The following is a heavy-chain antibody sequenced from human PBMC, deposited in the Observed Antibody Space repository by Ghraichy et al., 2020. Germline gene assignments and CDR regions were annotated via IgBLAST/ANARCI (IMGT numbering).Heavy chain of an antibody. D-gene: IGHD2-21*02. CDR1: GFTFSSYW. CDR3: ARLPVVVTASGEDAVPGSTTCVDY. Sequence: GGSLRLSCAASGFTFSSYWMSWVRQAPGKGLEWVANIKQDGSEKYYVDSVKGRFTISRDNAKNSLYLQMNSLRAEDTAVYYCARLPVVVTASGEDAVPGSTTCVDYWGQGTLATVSA. CDR2: IKQDGSEK. J-gene: IGHJ4*02. V-gene: IGHV3-7*01.